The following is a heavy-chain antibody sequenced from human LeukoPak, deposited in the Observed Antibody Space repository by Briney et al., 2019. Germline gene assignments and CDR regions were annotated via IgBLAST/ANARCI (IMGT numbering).Heavy chain of an antibody. Sequence: SQTLSLTCAVSGGSISSGGYSWGWIRQPPGKGLEWIGYIYHSGSTYYNPSLKSRVTISVDRSKNQFSLKLSSVTAADTAVYYCARGGRDFATSFDPWGQGTLVTVSS. CDR3: ARGGRDFATSFDP. D-gene: IGHD2-15*01. CDR2: IYHSGST. CDR1: GGSISSGGYS. V-gene: IGHV4-30-2*01. J-gene: IGHJ5*02.